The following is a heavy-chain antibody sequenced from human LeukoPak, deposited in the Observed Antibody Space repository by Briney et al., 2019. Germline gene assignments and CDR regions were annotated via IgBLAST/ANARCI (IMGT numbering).Heavy chain of an antibody. CDR1: GFSFSSYG. D-gene: IGHD5-18*01. Sequence: PGGPLRLSCAASGFSFSSYGMHWVRQAPGKGLEWVAVIWYDGTNKYYADSVKVRFTISRDNSKNTLYLQMNSLRAEDTAVYYCARDQRGFSYSKYYFDYWGQGTLVTVSS. CDR3: ARDQRGFSYSKYYFDY. CDR2: IWYDGTNK. J-gene: IGHJ4*02. V-gene: IGHV3-33*01.